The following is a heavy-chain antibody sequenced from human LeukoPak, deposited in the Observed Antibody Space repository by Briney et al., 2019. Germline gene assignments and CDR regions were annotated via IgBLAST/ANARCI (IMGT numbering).Heavy chain of an antibody. CDR1: GGSFSGYY. Sequence: SEILSLTCAVYGGSFSGYYWSWIRQPPGKGLEWIGEINHSGSTNYNPSLKSRVTISVDTSKNQFSLKLSSVTAADTAVYYCARHAFYSSSSDFDYWGQGTLVTVSS. CDR3: ARHAFYSSSSDFDY. V-gene: IGHV4-34*01. J-gene: IGHJ4*02. CDR2: INHSGST. D-gene: IGHD6-6*01.